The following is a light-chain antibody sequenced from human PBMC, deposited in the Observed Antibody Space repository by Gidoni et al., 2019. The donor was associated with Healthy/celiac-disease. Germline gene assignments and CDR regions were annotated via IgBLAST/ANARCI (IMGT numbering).Light chain of an antibody. CDR1: QSVNIN. CDR3: QQYNSWPPLT. V-gene: IGKV3-15*01. CDR2: GAS. Sequence: ETAMTQSPATLSVSPGERATLSCRASQSVNINLAWYQQKPGQAPRLLIYGASTRATGIPARFSGSGSGTEFTLTISSLQSEDFAVYYCQQYNSWPPLTFGGGTKVEIK. J-gene: IGKJ4*01.